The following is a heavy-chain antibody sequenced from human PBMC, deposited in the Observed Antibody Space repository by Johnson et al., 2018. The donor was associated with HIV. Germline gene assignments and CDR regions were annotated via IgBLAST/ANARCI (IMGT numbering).Heavy chain of an antibody. V-gene: IGHV3-15*01. CDR3: TTGDCSGGSCHAFDI. D-gene: IGHD2-15*01. CDR2: IKSRTDGGTT. CDR1: GFTFSNAW. J-gene: IGHJ3*02. Sequence: VQLVESGGGLVKPGGSLRLSCAASGFTFSNAWMSWVRQAPGKGLEWVGHIKSRTDGGTTDYAAPVQGRFTIARDDSKNAVYLQMNSLKSEDMAVYYCTTGDCSGGSCHAFDIWGQGTMVTVSS.